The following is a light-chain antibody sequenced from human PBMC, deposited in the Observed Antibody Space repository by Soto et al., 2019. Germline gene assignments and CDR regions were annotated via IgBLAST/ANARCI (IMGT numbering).Light chain of an antibody. CDR1: QSITEW. CDR2: KAS. J-gene: IGKJ1*01. V-gene: IGKV1-5*03. Sequence: DIQMTQSPATLSASVGDRITITCRASQSITEWLAWYHQKPGKAPKLLIYKASRMQSGVPSRFSGSGFGTEFTLSISSLQPDDFATYYCQHYGNYPWTFGQGTKVEIK. CDR3: QHYGNYPWT.